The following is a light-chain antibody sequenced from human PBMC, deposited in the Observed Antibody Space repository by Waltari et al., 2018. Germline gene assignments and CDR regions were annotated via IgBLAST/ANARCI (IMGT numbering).Light chain of an antibody. CDR2: DVS. CDR3: SSYTSSSTPV. CDR1: SSDVGGYNY. V-gene: IGLV2-14*03. J-gene: IGLJ3*02. Sequence: QSALTQPASVSGSPGQSITISCTGTSSDVGGYNYVSWYQQHPGKAPKLMIYDVSNRPSGFSTRFSGSKSGNTASLTISGLQAEDEADYYCSSYTSSSTPVFGGGTKLTVL.